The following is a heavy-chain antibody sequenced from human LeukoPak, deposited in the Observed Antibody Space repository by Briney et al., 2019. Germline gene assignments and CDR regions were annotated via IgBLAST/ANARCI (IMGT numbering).Heavy chain of an antibody. CDR1: GFTFSSYA. V-gene: IGHV3-23*01. CDR3: AKAPWGAQLVLFDY. D-gene: IGHD6-13*01. Sequence: GGSLRLSCAASGFTFSSYAMSWVRQAPGKGLEWGSAIIDSGGNTFYADSVKGRFTISRDNSKNTLFLQMNSLRPEDTAVYYCAKAPWGAQLVLFDYWGQGAPVTASS. J-gene: IGHJ4*02. CDR2: IIDSGGNT.